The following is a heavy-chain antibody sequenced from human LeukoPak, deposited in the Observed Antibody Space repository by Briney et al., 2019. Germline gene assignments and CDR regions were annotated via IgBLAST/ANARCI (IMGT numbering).Heavy chain of an antibody. J-gene: IGHJ4*02. D-gene: IGHD3-9*01. CDR3: AREIVGGFDRGAY. V-gene: IGHV4-4*02. Sequence: PSETLSLTCTVSPDSTTSNFWSWVRQPPGKGLEWIGEIHRSGSTNYNPSLQSRVTTSIDRSKTQIALELSSVTAADTAVYYCAREIVGGFDRGAYWGQGTLVTVSS. CDR2: IHRSGST. CDR1: PDSTTSNF.